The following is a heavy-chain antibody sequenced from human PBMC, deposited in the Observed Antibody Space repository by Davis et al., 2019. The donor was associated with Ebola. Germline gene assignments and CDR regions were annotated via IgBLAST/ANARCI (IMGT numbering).Heavy chain of an antibody. V-gene: IGHV3-7*01. CDR3: ARQTGFWSGHNWFDP. CDR2: IKQDGSEK. Sequence: GESLKISCAASGFTFSSYWMSWVRQAPGKGLEWVANIKQDGSEKYYVDSVKGRFTISRDNARDSLYLQMNSLRAEDTAVYYCARQTGFWSGHNWFDPWGQGTLVTVSS. CDR1: GFTFSSYW. J-gene: IGHJ5*02. D-gene: IGHD3-3*01.